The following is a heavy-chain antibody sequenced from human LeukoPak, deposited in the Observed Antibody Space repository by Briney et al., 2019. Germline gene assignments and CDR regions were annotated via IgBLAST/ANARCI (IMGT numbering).Heavy chain of an antibody. D-gene: IGHD2-15*01. Sequence: GGSLRLSCAASGFTFSTYTMSWVRQAPGKGLEWVANKKLDGTTKDYVDSVKGRFTIFRDNAKNSLYLQMNNLRGDDTAVYYCATVAGDCSGGRCYLLRFDYWGQGTLVTVSS. CDR1: GFTFSTYT. J-gene: IGHJ4*02. CDR3: ATVAGDCSGGRCYLLRFDY. CDR2: KKLDGTTK. V-gene: IGHV3-7*01.